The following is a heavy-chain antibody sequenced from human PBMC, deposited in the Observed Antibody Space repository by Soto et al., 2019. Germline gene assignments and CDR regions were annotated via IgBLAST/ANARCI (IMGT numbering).Heavy chain of an antibody. CDR1: GGTFSSYA. V-gene: IGHV1-69*13. J-gene: IGHJ6*02. CDR3: ARDERKLELLGGRYYYGMDV. Sequence: ASVKVSCKASGGTFSSYAISWVRQAPGQGLEWMGGIIPIFGTANYAQKFQGRVTITADESTSTAYMELSSLRSEDTAVYYCARDERKLELLGGRYYYGMDVWGQGTTVTVSS. CDR2: IIPIFGTA. D-gene: IGHD1-7*01.